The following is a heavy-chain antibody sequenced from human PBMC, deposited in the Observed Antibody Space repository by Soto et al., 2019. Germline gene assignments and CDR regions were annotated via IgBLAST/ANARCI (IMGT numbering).Heavy chain of an antibody. D-gene: IGHD6-6*01. V-gene: IGHV4-39*01. CDR1: GGSISSSSYY. J-gene: IGHJ6*03. Sequence: SETLSLTCTVSGGSISSSSYYWGWIRQPPGKGLEWIGSIYYSGSTYYNPSLKSRVSISVDTSKNQFSLKLSSVTAADTAVYYCASSSSSWYYYYMDVWGKGTTVTVSS. CDR2: IYYSGST. CDR3: ASSSSSWYYYYMDV.